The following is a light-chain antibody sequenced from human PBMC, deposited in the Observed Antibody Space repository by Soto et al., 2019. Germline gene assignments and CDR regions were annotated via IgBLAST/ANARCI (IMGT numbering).Light chain of an antibody. CDR2: AAS. Sequence: DIQMTQSPSSVSASVGDRVTITCRASQGISSRLAWYQQKPEKAPNLLIYAASSLQSGVPSRFSGSGSETDFTLTIGSLQPEDFATYYCQQSNSFPLTFGGGTKVEIK. J-gene: IGKJ4*01. CDR3: QQSNSFPLT. V-gene: IGKV1-12*01. CDR1: QGISSR.